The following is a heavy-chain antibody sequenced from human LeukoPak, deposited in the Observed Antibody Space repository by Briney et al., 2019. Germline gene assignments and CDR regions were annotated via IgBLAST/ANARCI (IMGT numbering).Heavy chain of an antibody. CDR2: INPNSGGT. D-gene: IGHD1-26*01. V-gene: IGHV1-2*02. CDR3: ARARNGSYSYYFDY. J-gene: IGHJ4*02. Sequence: ASVKLSCNASAHTFTDFYMHRMRQAPGQGLEWMGWINPNSGGTNYAQKFQGRVIMTRDTSISTAHKELSRLRSDDTAEYYCARARNGSYSYYFDYWGQGTLVTVSS. CDR1: AHTFTDFY.